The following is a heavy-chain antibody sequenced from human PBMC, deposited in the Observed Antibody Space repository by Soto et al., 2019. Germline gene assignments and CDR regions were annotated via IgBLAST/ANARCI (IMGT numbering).Heavy chain of an antibody. Sequence: GGSLRLSCAASGFTFDDYTMHWVRQAPGKGLEWVSLISWDGGSTYYADSVKGRFTISRDNSKNSLYLQMNSLRTEDTALYYCEKYYSGDEDNSYIGMDVGGEGPTITVPQ. V-gene: IGHV3-43*01. CDR3: EKYYSGDEDNSYIGMDV. J-gene: IGHJ6*04. D-gene: IGHD5-12*01. CDR2: ISWDGGST. CDR1: GFTFDDYT.